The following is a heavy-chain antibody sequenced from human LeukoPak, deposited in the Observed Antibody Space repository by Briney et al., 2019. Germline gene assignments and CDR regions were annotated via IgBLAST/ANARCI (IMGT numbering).Heavy chain of an antibody. Sequence: GGSLRLSCAASGFTFSSYGMHWVRQAPGKGLEWVAFIRYDGSNKYYADSVKGRFTISRDNSKNTLYLQMNSLRAEDTAVYYCARDFGYYFDYWGQGTLVTVSS. V-gene: IGHV3-30*02. CDR3: ARDFGYYFDY. D-gene: IGHD3-22*01. CDR1: GFTFSSYG. CDR2: IRYDGSNK. J-gene: IGHJ4*02.